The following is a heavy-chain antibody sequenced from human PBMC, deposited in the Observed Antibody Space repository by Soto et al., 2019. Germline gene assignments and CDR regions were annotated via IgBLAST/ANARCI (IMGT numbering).Heavy chain of an antibody. D-gene: IGHD3-10*01. CDR2: INPNGGGT. CDR1: GYTFTAYN. Sequence: QVQLVQSGAEMKKPGASVKVSCESSGYTFTAYNIHWVRQAPGHGLEWMGWINPNGGGTKYAQKFQCRVTMTRDTSINTAYMEMTRLTSEDTAVAYCARAVHTRVQGVRFRVDPWGQGSLVTISS. J-gene: IGHJ5*02. CDR3: ARAVHTRVQGVRFRVDP. V-gene: IGHV1-2*02.